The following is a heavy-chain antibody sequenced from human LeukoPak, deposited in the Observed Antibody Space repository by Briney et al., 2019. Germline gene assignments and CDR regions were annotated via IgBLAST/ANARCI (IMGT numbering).Heavy chain of an antibody. D-gene: IGHD5/OR15-5a*01. V-gene: IGHV1-8*01. Sequence: ASVKVSCKASGYTFTSYDINWVRQATGQGLEWMGWMNPNSGNTGYAQKFQGRVTMTRNASISTAYMELSSLRSEDTAVYYCGRLVSALLSWFDPWGQGTLVTVSS. CDR3: GRLVSALLSWFDP. J-gene: IGHJ5*02. CDR2: MNPNSGNT. CDR1: GYTFTSYD.